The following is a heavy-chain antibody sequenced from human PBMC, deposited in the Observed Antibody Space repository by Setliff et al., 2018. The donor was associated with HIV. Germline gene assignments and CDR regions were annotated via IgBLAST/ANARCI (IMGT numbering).Heavy chain of an antibody. CDR2: INAGNGNT. CDR1: GYTFTSYA. D-gene: IGHD3-3*01. J-gene: IGHJ4*02. CDR3: ARSPTNTYYNFWSGYSYFDY. Sequence: GASVKVSCKASGYTFTSYAMHWVRQAPGQRLEWMGWINAGNGNTKYSQKFQGRVTITRDTSASTAYMELSSLRSEDTAVYYCARSPTNTYYNFWSGYSYFDYWGQGTLVTVSS. V-gene: IGHV1-3*01.